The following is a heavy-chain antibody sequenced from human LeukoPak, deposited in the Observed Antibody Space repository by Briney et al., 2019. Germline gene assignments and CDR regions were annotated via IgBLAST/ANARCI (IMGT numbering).Heavy chain of an antibody. D-gene: IGHD1-26*01. V-gene: IGHV3-7*04. Sequence: GGSLRPSCAASGFTFSSYWMSWVRQAPGKGLEWVANIKEDGSVKYYVDSVKGRFTISRDNGKKSLYLQMNSLRADDTAVYYCGREVPGGATILDCWGQGTLVTVSS. CDR3: GREVPGGATILDC. J-gene: IGHJ4*02. CDR2: IKEDGSVK. CDR1: GFTFSSYW.